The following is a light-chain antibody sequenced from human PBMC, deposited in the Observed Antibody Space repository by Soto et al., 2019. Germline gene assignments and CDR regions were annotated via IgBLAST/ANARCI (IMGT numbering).Light chain of an antibody. J-gene: IGLJ1*01. CDR2: EVR. V-gene: IGLV2-14*01. CDR1: SSDVGGYNF. CDR3: SSYTSTSTLYV. Sequence: QSALTQPASVSGSPGQSITISCTGTSSDVGGYNFVSWYQQHPGKVPKLLIYEVRNRPSGVSNRFSGSKSGNTASLTISGLQAEDEADYYCSSYTSTSTLYVFGTGTKLTVL.